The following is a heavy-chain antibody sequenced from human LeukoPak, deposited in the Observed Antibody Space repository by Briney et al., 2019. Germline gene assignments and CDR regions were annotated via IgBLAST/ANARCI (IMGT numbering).Heavy chain of an antibody. V-gene: IGHV3-30*04. CDR3: ARVSRFPTIFGVVIIAPGGMDV. D-gene: IGHD3-3*01. J-gene: IGHJ6*02. CDR1: GLTFSSYA. Sequence: PGRSLRLSCAASGLTFSSYAMHWVRQAPGKGLEWVAVISYDGSNKYYADSVKGRFTISRDNSKNTLYLQMNSLRAEDTAVYYCARVSRFPTIFGVVIIAPGGMDVWGQGTTVTVSS. CDR2: ISYDGSNK.